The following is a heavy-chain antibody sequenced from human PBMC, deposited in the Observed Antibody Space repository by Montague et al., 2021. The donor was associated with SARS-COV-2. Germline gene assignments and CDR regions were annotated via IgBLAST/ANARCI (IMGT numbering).Heavy chain of an antibody. D-gene: IGHD3-9*01. V-gene: IGHV4-59*05. CDR2: IHYSGST. Sequence: SETLSLTCEVSGGSILSYYRSWIRQSPGKGLLSIGSIHYSGSTYYNPSLKSRVTISVDTSKNQFSLKLSSVTAADTAVYYCATYYDILTGYYIDAFDIWGQGTMVTVSS. J-gene: IGHJ3*02. CDR3: ATYYDILTGYYIDAFDI. CDR1: GGSILSYY.